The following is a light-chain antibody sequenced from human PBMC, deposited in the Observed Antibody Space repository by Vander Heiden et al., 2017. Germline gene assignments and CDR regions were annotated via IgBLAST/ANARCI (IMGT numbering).Light chain of an antibody. CDR2: AAS. CDR3: QQSYRTPPH. V-gene: IGKV1-39*01. Sequence: DIQMTQSPSSLSASVGDRVTITCRASQAISTYLNWYQQKPGKAPNLLIYAASSLQSGVPSRFSGSGSGTDFTLTISRLQPEDFATYYCQQSYRTPPHFGGGTKVEIK. J-gene: IGKJ4*01. CDR1: QAISTY.